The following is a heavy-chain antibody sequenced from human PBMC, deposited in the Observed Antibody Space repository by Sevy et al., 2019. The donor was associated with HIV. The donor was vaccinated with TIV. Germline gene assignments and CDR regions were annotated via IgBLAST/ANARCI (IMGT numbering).Heavy chain of an antibody. Sequence: GGSLRLSCAASGFTFSNYNMNWVRQAPGKGLEWVSFISFMSNYIYYGDSVKGRFTISRENAENSVYLQMNSLGAEDTAVYYCARGLVNWDGMDVWGQGTTVTVSS. J-gene: IGHJ6*02. CDR1: GFTFSNYN. D-gene: IGHD7-27*01. CDR2: ISFMSNYI. CDR3: ARGLVNWDGMDV. V-gene: IGHV3-21*01.